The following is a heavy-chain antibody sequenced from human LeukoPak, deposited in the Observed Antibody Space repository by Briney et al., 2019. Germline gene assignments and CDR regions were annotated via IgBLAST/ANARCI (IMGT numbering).Heavy chain of an antibody. CDR2: IYYSGST. CDR1: GGSSNRYY. J-gene: IGHJ5*02. CDR3: PRRVSLGYCSGGSCYSTGWFDP. Sequence: SETLSLTCTVSGGSSNRYYWSWNRQPPGKGLEWIGYIYYSGSTNYNPSLKSRVTISVDTSKNQFSLKLSSVTAADTAVYYCPRRVSLGYCSGGSCYSTGWFDPWGQGTLVTVSS. D-gene: IGHD2-15*01. V-gene: IGHV4-59*08.